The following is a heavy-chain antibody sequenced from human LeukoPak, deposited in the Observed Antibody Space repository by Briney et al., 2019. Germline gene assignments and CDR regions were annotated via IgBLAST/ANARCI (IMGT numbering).Heavy chain of an antibody. Sequence: PGGSLRLSCAASGFTVSSNYMSWVRQAPGKGLEGVSVIYSGGSTYYADSVKGRFTISRDNSKNTLYLQMNSLRAEDTAVYYCATNYYDSSGYYYWGQGTLVTVSS. CDR2: IYSGGST. D-gene: IGHD3-22*01. CDR3: ATNYYDSSGYYY. V-gene: IGHV3-66*01. CDR1: GFTVSSNY. J-gene: IGHJ4*02.